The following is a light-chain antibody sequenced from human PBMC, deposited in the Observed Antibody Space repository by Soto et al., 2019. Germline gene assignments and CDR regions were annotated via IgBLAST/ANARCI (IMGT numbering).Light chain of an antibody. J-gene: IGKJ4*01. CDR2: GAS. CDR1: QSVGSS. V-gene: IGKV3-20*01. Sequence: EIVLTQSPGTLSLSPGERATLSCRASQSVGSSLAWYQHKPGQAPRLLIYGASSRATGIPDRFSGSGSGTDFTLTISRLEPEDFAVYYCQQYGSSPLTFGGGTKVDI. CDR3: QQYGSSPLT.